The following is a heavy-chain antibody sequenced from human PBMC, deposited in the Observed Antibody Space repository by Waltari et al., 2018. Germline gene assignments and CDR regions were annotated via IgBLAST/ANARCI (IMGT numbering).Heavy chain of an antibody. CDR1: GFTFGSYW. D-gene: IGHD5-18*01. V-gene: IGHV3-74*01. CDR2: ISSDGNTT. Sequence: EVQLVESGGGLVQPGGSLRLSCEPSGFTFGSYWMHVVRQNQGKGLVWVSRISSDGNTTTYADSVKGRFTISRDNAKNTLYLQMNSLRAEDTALYYCARVEYTYGPYCFDSWGQGTPVTVSS. CDR3: ARVEYTYGPYCFDS. J-gene: IGHJ4*02.